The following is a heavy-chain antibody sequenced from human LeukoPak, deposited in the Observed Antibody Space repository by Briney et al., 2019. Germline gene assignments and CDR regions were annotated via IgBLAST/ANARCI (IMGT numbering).Heavy chain of an antibody. J-gene: IGHJ4*02. V-gene: IGHV3-66*02. D-gene: IGHD6-19*01. CDR1: GFTVNTNY. Sequence: QPGGSLRLSCAASGFTVNTNYMTWVRQAPGKGLEWVAVIYSGGITYYADSVKGRFTISRDNSKNTLYLQMNSLRPEDTAIYFCARRHSSGRNWGQGALVSVSS. CDR2: IYSGGIT. CDR3: ARRHSSGRN.